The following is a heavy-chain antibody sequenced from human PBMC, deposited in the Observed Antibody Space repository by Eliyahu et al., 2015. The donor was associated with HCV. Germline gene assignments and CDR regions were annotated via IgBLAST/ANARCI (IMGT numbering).Heavy chain of an antibody. Sequence: QVQLVESGGGVVQPGRSLRLSCAASGFXFXSXAXXWVRQAPGKGLXWXAVISYDGSNKYYADSVKGRFTISRDNSKNTLYLQMNSLRAEDTAVYYCARAPGRGYSGYDGDPQPAGWGQGTLVTVSS. CDR3: ARAPGRGYSGYDGDPQPAG. V-gene: IGHV3-30*01. CDR2: ISYDGSNK. J-gene: IGHJ4*02. D-gene: IGHD5-12*01. CDR1: GFXFXSXA.